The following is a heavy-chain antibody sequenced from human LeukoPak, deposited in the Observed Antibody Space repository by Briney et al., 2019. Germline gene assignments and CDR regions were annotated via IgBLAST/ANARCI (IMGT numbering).Heavy chain of an antibody. J-gene: IGHJ6*03. V-gene: IGHV3-53*01. Sequence: GGSLRLSCAASGFTVSSNYMSWVRQAPGKGLEWVSVIYSGGSTYYADSAKGRFTISRDNSKNTLYLQMISLRAEDTAVYYCASGSGSYRTPYYYMDVWGTGTTVTVSS. CDR2: IYSGGST. CDR3: ASGSGSYRTPYYYMDV. CDR1: GFTVSSNY. D-gene: IGHD3-10*01.